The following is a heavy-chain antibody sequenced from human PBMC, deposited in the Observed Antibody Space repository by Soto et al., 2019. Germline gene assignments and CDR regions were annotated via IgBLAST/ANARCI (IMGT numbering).Heavy chain of an antibody. Sequence: ASVKVSFKASGYTFTSYYMHWVRQAPGQGLEWMGIINPSGGSTSYAQKFQGRVTMTRDTSTSTVYMELSSLRSEDTAVYYCARVVMVCGGDCYKNAFDIWGQGTMVTVSS. D-gene: IGHD2-21*01. CDR2: INPSGGST. J-gene: IGHJ3*02. V-gene: IGHV1-46*03. CDR3: ARVVMVCGGDCYKNAFDI. CDR1: GYTFTSYY.